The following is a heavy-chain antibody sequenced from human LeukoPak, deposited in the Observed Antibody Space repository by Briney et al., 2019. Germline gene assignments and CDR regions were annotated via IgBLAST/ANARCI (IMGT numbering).Heavy chain of an antibody. Sequence: PGGSLRLSCAASGFTFSSYAMSWVRQAPGKGLEWVSAISGSGGSTYYADSVKGRFTISRDNSKNTLYLQMNSLRAEDTAVYYCAKDRDYYDSSGYYSRYFDYWGQGTLVTVSS. CDR1: GFTFSSYA. J-gene: IGHJ4*02. D-gene: IGHD3-22*01. CDR3: AKDRDYYDSSGYYSRYFDY. V-gene: IGHV3-23*01. CDR2: ISGSGGST.